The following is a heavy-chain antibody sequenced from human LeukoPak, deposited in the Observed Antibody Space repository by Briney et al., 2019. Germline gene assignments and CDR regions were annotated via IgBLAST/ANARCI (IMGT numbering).Heavy chain of an antibody. J-gene: IGHJ4*02. D-gene: IGHD3-16*01. V-gene: IGHV4-59*01. Sequence: PSETLSLTCTVSGGSISRYYWSWIRQPPGKGLEWIGYIYYSGSTNYNPSLESRVTISVDTSKNQFSLKLSSVTAADTAVYYCARDGVLGGLFVWDYWGQGTLVTVSS. CDR1: GGSISRYY. CDR3: ARDGVLGGLFVWDY. CDR2: IYYSGST.